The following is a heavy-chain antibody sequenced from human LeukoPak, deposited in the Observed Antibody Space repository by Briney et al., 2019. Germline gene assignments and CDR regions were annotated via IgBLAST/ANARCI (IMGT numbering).Heavy chain of an antibody. CDR1: GFRFSSYW. Sequence: GASLSLSCAASGFRFSSYWMTWVRQAPGKGLEWVANIKQDGTDKYYVESVRGRFTISRDNVERSVYLQMNRLTAEDTAVYYCVREWLFWGQGTLVTVSS. J-gene: IGHJ4*02. CDR2: IKQDGTDK. CDR3: VREWLF. V-gene: IGHV3-7*01. D-gene: IGHD3-22*01.